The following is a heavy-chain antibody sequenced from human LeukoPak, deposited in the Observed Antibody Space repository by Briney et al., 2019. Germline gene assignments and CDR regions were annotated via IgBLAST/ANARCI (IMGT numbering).Heavy chain of an antibody. J-gene: IGHJ5*02. CDR3: ARGGDYCHSFDP. D-gene: IGHD4-17*01. CDR2: IYYSGST. V-gene: IGHV4-59*01. Sequence: SETLSLTCSVSGGSIRGYYWNWIRQPPGKGLEWIGYIYYSGSTNYNPSLKSRVTISVDKSKRQFSLNLTSVTAADTAVYYCARGGDYCHSFDPWGQGTLVSVSS. CDR1: GGSIRGYY.